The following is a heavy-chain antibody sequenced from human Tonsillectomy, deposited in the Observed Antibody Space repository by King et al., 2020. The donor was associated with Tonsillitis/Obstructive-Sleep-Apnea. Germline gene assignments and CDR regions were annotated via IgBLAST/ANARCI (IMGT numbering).Heavy chain of an antibody. CDR2: ISPGGST. CDR1: GGSFSPYY. J-gene: IGHJ3*02. D-gene: IGHD5-18*01. V-gene: IGHV4-34*01. CDR3: TRDRVRQLWPFDAFDI. Sequence: VQLQQWGAGLLKPSETLSLTCGVYGGSFSPYYWIWIRQPPGKGLEWIGEISPGGSTDYNPSLKSRATISVDTSKNQFSLNVTSVTAADTAVYYCTRDRVRQLWPFDAFDIWGQGTMVTVSS.